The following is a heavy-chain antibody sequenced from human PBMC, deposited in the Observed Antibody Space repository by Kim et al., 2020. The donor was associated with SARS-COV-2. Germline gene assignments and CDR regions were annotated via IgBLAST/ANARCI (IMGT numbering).Heavy chain of an antibody. CDR2: INHSGST. V-gene: IGHV4-34*01. Sequence: SETLSLTCAVYGGSFSGYYWSWIRQPPGKGLEWIGEINHSGSTNYNPSLKSRVTISVDTSKNQFSLKLSSVTAADTAVYYCARSGYYDILTGYYQSQLNFDLWGRGTLVTVSS. J-gene: IGHJ2*01. D-gene: IGHD3-9*01. CDR3: ARSGYYDILTGYYQSQLNFDL. CDR1: GGSFSGYY.